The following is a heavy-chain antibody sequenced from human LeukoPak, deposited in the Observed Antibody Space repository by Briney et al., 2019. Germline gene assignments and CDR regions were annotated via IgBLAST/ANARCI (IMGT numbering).Heavy chain of an antibody. D-gene: IGHD2-21*02. CDR1: GFTFSSYG. CDR2: IWYDGSNK. Sequence: GGSLRLSCAASGFTFSSYGMHWVRQAPGKGLEWVAVIWYDGSNKYYADSVKGRFTISRDNSKNTLYLQMNSLRAEDTAVYYCARALVVVTASYYYYYGMDVWGQGTTVTVSS. J-gene: IGHJ6*02. V-gene: IGHV3-33*01. CDR3: ARALVVVTASYYYYYGMDV.